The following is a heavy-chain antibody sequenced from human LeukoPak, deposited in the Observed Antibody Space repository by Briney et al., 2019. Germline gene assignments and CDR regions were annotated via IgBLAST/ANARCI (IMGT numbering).Heavy chain of an antibody. Sequence: PSETLSLTCTVSGDSITSGSYYWGWVRQPPGKGLEWLGTIYYRGTTYYNPSLKSRVTISVDTSKNQFSLKLSSVTAADTAVYYCARDSSGWYHWFDPWGQGTLVTVSS. CDR2: IYYRGTT. V-gene: IGHV4-39*07. CDR1: GDSITSGSYY. D-gene: IGHD6-19*01. J-gene: IGHJ5*02. CDR3: ARDSSGWYHWFDP.